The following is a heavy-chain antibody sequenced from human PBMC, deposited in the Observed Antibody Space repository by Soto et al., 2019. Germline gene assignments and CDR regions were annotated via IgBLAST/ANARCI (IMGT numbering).Heavy chain of an antibody. J-gene: IGHJ4*02. Sequence: QVQLQESGPGLVKPSQTLSLTCTVSGGSISSGGYYWSWIRQHPGKGLEWIGYIYYSGSTYYNPSLKSRVTISVDTSKNQFSLKLSSLTAADAAESYCSRGGRGNRDDFDYWGQGTLVTVFS. D-gene: IGHD1-1*01. CDR1: GGSISSGGYY. V-gene: IGHV4-31*03. CDR3: SRGGRGNRDDFDY. CDR2: IYYSGST.